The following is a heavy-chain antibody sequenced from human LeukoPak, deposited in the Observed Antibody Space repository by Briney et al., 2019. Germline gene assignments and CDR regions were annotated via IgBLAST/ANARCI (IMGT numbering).Heavy chain of an antibody. V-gene: IGHV1-2*02. CDR2: INPNSGGT. D-gene: IGHD3-16*01. J-gene: IGHJ4*01. Sequence: ASVKVSCKASGYTFTGYYMHWVRQAPGQGLEWMGWINPNSGGTNYAQKFQGRVTMTRDTSISTAYMELSRLRSDDTAIYYCAIDTVYYDPPSYWGQGTLVTVSS. CDR1: GYTFTGYY. CDR3: AIDTVYYDPPSY.